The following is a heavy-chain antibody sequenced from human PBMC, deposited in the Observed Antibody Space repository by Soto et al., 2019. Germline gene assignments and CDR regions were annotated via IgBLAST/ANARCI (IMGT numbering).Heavy chain of an antibody. Sequence: EVQLVESGGGLVQPGGSLRLSCAASEFTFSTFSSYWMHWVRQAPGKGLVWVSRINSDGTSTSYADSVKGRFTISRDNAMNTLYVQLNSLGAEDTAVYYWVKGGAVEQLVRDYYYGMDVWGQGTTVTVSS. V-gene: IGHV3-74*01. D-gene: IGHD6-6*01. CDR1: EFTFSTFSSYW. CDR2: INSDGTST. CDR3: VKGGAVEQLVRDYYYGMDV. J-gene: IGHJ6*02.